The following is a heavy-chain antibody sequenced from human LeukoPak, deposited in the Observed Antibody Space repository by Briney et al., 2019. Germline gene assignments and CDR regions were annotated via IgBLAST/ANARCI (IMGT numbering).Heavy chain of an antibody. Sequence: SETLSLTCAVYGGSFSGYYWSWIRQPPGKGLEWIGEINHSGSTNYNPSLKSRVTISVDTSKNQFSLKLISVTAADTAVYYCAREDTGGLDYWGQGILVTVSP. D-gene: IGHD2-8*02. CDR3: AREDTGGLDY. CDR1: GGSFSGYY. CDR2: INHSGST. J-gene: IGHJ4*02. V-gene: IGHV4-34*01.